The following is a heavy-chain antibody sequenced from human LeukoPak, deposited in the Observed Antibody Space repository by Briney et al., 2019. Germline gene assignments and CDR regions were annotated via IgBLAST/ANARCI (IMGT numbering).Heavy chain of an antibody. CDR1: GSIFTSYW. CDR3: AKTGDSSSAFKY. J-gene: IGHJ4*02. CDR2: IYPGDSDT. D-gene: IGHD6-6*01. V-gene: IGHV5-51*01. Sequence: GASLQISCKGSGSIFTSYWIGWVRQLPGKGLEWMGIIYPGDSDTRYSPSFQGQVTISADKSISTAYLQWSSLKASDTAMYYCAKTGDSSSAFKYWGQGTLVTVSS.